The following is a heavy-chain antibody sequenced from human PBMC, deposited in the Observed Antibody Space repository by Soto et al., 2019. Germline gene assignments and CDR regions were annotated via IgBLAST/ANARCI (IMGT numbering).Heavy chain of an antibody. V-gene: IGHV3-23*01. Sequence: GGSLRLSCAGAGFTFSSYAMSWVRQAPGKGLEWVSTISGRGGSTYYADSVKGRFTISRDNSKNTLYLQMNSLRAEDTAVYYCAKDRYCSSTSCYMAFDYWGQGTLVTVSS. CDR1: GFTFSSYA. CDR3: AKDRYCSSTSCYMAFDY. J-gene: IGHJ4*02. D-gene: IGHD2-2*02. CDR2: ISGRGGST.